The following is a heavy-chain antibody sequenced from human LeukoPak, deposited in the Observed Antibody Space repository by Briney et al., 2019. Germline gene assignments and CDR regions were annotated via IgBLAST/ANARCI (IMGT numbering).Heavy chain of an antibody. Sequence: GRSQRLSCAASGFTFDDYAMHWVRQVPGKGLEWVAGISWNSGIIGYADSVKGRFTISRDNAKNSLYLQMNSLRAEDMALYYCAKDHRPYYDSSGYYDYWGQGTLVTVSS. D-gene: IGHD3-22*01. CDR1: GFTFDDYA. V-gene: IGHV3-9*03. CDR2: ISWNSGII. CDR3: AKDHRPYYDSSGYYDY. J-gene: IGHJ4*02.